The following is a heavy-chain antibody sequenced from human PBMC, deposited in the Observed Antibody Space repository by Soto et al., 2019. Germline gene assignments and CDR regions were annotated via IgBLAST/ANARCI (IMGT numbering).Heavy chain of an antibody. CDR3: ARASGSGWRFDY. Sequence: GASMKVSCKASGYTFSSYYMHWVRQAPGQGLEWVGLINPSGVSTNYAQKLQGRVTMTKDTSTSTVYLELSSLSSEDTAVYYCARASGSGWRFDYWG. CDR1: GYTFSSYY. CDR2: INPSGVST. J-gene: IGHJ4*01. V-gene: IGHV1-46*03. D-gene: IGHD6-19*01.